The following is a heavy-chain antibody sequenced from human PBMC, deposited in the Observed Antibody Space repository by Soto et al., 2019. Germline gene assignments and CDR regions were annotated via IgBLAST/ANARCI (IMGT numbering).Heavy chain of an antibody. V-gene: IGHV1-18*01. D-gene: IGHD3-16*01. CDR2: ISAYNGDT. J-gene: IGHJ5*02. Sequence: QIQLMQSGAEVMKPGASVKVSCKASGYTFTNYGITWVRQAPGQGLEWMGWISAYNGDTDYAQKFQGRVTMNTDTSTFTAHMEARSLRSDDTALYCCARDYEYVWVLERHTQYHWGQGTLVTVSS. CDR3: ARDYEYVWVLERHTQYH. CDR1: GYTFTNYG.